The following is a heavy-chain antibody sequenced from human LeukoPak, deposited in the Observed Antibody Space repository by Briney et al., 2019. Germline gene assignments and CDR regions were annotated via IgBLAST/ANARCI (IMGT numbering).Heavy chain of an antibody. CDR1: GASTSSRGYY. J-gene: IGHJ4*02. CDR2: IYNTGTT. V-gene: IGHV4-31*03. CDR3: AGDLDFASGYYLHY. Sequence: SQTLSLTCTVSGASTSSRGYYWSWVRQHPEKGLEWIGYIYNTGTTYYNPSLKSRITISADTSKNQFSLKMTSVTAADTAVYYCAGDLDFASGYYLHYWGQGTWSPSPQ. D-gene: IGHD3-22*01.